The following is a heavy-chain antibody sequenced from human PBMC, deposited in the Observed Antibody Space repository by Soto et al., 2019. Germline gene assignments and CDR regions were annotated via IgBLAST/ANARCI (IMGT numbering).Heavy chain of an antibody. J-gene: IGHJ4*02. CDR1: GFTFSSYS. V-gene: IGHV3-21*01. D-gene: IGHD3-10*01. CDR3: ARGGGQYFDY. Sequence: EVQLVESGGGLVKPGGSLRLSCAASGFTFSSYSMNWVRQAPGKGLEWVSSISSSSSYIYYADSVKGRFAISRDNAKNSLYLQMNSLRAEDTAVYYCARGGGQYFDYWGQGTLVTVSS. CDR2: ISSSSSYI.